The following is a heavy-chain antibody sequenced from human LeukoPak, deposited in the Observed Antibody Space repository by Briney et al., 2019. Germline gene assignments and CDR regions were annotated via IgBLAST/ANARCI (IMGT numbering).Heavy chain of an antibody. V-gene: IGHV4-39*07. D-gene: IGHD1-26*01. CDR2: IYYSGST. CDR3: ARDSGNLRY. CDR1: GGSISSSSYY. J-gene: IGHJ4*02. Sequence: SETLSLTCTVSGGSISSSSYYWGWIRQPPGKGLEWIGSIYYSGSTYYNPSLKSRVTISVDTSKNQFSLKLSSVTAADTAIYYCARDSGNLRYWGQGTLVTVSS.